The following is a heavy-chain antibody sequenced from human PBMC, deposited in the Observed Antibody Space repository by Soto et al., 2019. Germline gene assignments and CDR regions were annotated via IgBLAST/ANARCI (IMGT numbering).Heavy chain of an antibody. CDR2: ITPYNGNT. Sequence: QVHLVQSGGEVKKPGASVRVSCKTSGYRFSDYGISWVRQAPGQGLEWMGWITPYNGNTKFAQKFHGRVTVTTDTSTSTAVMELRCLRPDDTAIDYCARALGLRLLECALAFWGQGSLVTVSS. CDR1: GYRFSDYG. J-gene: IGHJ4*02. CDR3: ARALGLRLLECALAF. V-gene: IGHV1-18*01. D-gene: IGHD3-3*01.